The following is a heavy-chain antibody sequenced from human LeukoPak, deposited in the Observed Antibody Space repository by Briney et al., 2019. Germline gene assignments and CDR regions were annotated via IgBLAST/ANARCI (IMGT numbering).Heavy chain of an antibody. Sequence: ASVKVSCKASGGTFTSYAISWVRQAPGQGLEWMGGIIPIFGTANYAQNFQGRVTITADESTSTAYMELSSLRSEDTAVYYCARRVEGYSYGFDYWGQGTLVTVSS. V-gene: IGHV1-69*13. J-gene: IGHJ4*02. CDR3: ARRVEGYSYGFDY. D-gene: IGHD5-18*01. CDR1: GGTFTSYA. CDR2: IIPIFGTA.